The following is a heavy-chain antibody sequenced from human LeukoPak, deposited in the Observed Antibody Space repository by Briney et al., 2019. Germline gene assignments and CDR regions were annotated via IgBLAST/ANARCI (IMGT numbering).Heavy chain of an antibody. CDR1: GYIFTSYW. Sequence: PGASRQISGEGAGYIFTSYWSGGVRPLPGKGLEWMGIIYPGDSDTRYSPSFQGQVTISADRSISTAYLQWSSLKASDTAMYYCARHVSSMIVPWGQGTLVTVSS. CDR2: IYPGDSDT. D-gene: IGHD3-22*01. V-gene: IGHV5-51*01. CDR3: ARHVSSMIVP. J-gene: IGHJ5*02.